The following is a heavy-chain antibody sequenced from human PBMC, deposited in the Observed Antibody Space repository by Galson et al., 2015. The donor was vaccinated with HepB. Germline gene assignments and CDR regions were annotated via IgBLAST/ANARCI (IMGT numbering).Heavy chain of an antibody. D-gene: IGHD5-12*01. J-gene: IGHJ5*02. CDR1: GYTFTSYA. CDR2: INAGNGNT. V-gene: IGHV1-3*01. CDR3: ARGRGGIVATGRFDP. Sequence: SVKVSCKASGYTFTSYAMHWVRQAPGQRLEWMGWINAGNGNTKYSQKFQGRVTITRDTSASTAYMELSSLRSEDTAVYYCARGRGGIVATGRFDPWGQGTLVTVSS.